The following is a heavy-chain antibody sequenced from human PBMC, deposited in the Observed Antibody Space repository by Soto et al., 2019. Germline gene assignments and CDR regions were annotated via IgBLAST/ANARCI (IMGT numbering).Heavy chain of an antibody. CDR1: GFTFSNYA. D-gene: IGHD3-22*01. CDR2: ISSDGHHQ. Sequence: PWGSLRLSCAASGFTFSNYAMYWVRQAPGQGLEWVAIISSDGHHQFYLDNLRGRFTVSRDNSKNTLYLQMNSLRPEDTAVYYCSRGTYYPQSSGLHADYWGPGTVVTVSS. CDR3: SRGTYYPQSSGLHADY. V-gene: IGHV3-30*03. J-gene: IGHJ4*02.